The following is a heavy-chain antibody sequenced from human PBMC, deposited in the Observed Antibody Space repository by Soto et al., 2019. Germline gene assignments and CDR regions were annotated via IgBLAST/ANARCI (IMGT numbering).Heavy chain of an antibody. Sequence: SETLSLTCTVSGGSISSYYWSWIRQPPGKGLEWIGYIYYSGTTNYNPSLKSRVTISVDTSKNQFSLKLSSVTAADTAVYYCERYSGRDSYNRFDPWGQGTLVIVSS. CDR3: ERYSGRDSYNRFDP. D-gene: IGHD1-26*01. V-gene: IGHV4-59*01. CDR1: GGSISSYY. CDR2: IYYSGTT. J-gene: IGHJ5*02.